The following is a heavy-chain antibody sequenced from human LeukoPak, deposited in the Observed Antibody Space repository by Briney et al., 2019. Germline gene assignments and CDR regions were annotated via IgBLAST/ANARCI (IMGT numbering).Heavy chain of an antibody. J-gene: IGHJ5*02. V-gene: IGHV1-69*01. CDR3: ARGSSGWYNWFDP. CDR2: IIPIFGTA. D-gene: IGHD6-19*01. CDR1: GGTFSSYA. Sequence: SVKVSCKASGGTFSSYANSWVRQAPGQGLEWMGGIIPIFGTANYAQKFQGRVTITADESTSTAYMELSSLRSEDTAVYYCARGSSGWYNWFDPWGQGTLVTVSS.